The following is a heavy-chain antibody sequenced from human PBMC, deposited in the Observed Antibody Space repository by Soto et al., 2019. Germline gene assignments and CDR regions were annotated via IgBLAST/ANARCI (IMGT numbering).Heavy chain of an antibody. CDR2: IIPIFGTA. J-gene: IGHJ4*02. CDR3: ARGWGYDSNDYYYAY. CDR1: GGTFSRHA. D-gene: IGHD3-22*01. Sequence: SVKVSCKASGGTFSRHAISWVRQPPGQGLEWMGGIIPIFGTANHAQKFQGRVTIIADESTSTVYMELSSLRSEDTAMYYCARGWGYDSNDYYYAYWGQGTLVTVSS. V-gene: IGHV1-69*13.